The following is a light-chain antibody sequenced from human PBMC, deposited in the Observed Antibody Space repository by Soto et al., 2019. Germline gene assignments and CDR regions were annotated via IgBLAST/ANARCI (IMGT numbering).Light chain of an antibody. CDR3: QQYNDWPRT. CDR2: GAS. Sequence: EVVMTQSPATLSVSPGERATLSCRASQSVSSHLAWYQQKPGQAPSLLIFGASTRATGVPARFSGSESGTEFILTISSLQSEDVALYFCQQYNDWPRTFGGGTKVEMK. J-gene: IGKJ4*01. V-gene: IGKV3-15*01. CDR1: QSVSSH.